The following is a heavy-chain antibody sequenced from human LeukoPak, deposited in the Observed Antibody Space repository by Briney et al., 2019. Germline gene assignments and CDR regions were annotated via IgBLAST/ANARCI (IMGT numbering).Heavy chain of an antibody. Sequence: GGSLRLSCAASGFTFSNYAMRWVRQAPGKGLGWVSTIISNGGSTYYADSVKGRLTISRENSTNTLSLQMNSLRAEDTARYYCAKAPIPGYTSSWNYFDYWGQGTLVTVSS. CDR1: GFTFSNYA. CDR3: AKAPIPGYTSSWNYFDY. V-gene: IGHV3-23*01. CDR2: IISNGGST. J-gene: IGHJ4*02. D-gene: IGHD6-13*01.